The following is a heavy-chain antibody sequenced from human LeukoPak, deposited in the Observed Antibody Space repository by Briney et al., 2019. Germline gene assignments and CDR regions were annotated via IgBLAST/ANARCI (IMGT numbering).Heavy chain of an antibody. V-gene: IGHV3-33*06. J-gene: IGHJ4*02. D-gene: IGHD6-13*01. CDR3: AKDEGPHSSSCDY. Sequence: GGSLRLSCAASGFTFSSYGMHWVRQAPGKGLEWLAVIWYDGSNKYYADSVKGRFTISRDSSKNTLYLQMNSLRAEDTAVYYCAKDEGPHSSSCDYWGQGTLVTVSS. CDR2: IWYDGSNK. CDR1: GFTFSSYG.